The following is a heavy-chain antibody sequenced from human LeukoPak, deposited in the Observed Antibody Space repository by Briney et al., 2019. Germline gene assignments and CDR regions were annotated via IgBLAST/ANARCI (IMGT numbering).Heavy chain of an antibody. CDR2: IVVGSGNT. D-gene: IGHD2-2*01. CDR1: GFTFTSSA. CDR3: ARAPIVVVPAASIMGIDY. V-gene: IGHV1-58*01. Sequence: ASVKVSCKASGFTFTSSAVQWVRQARGQRLEWIGWIVVGSGNTNYAQKFQERVTITRDMSTSTAYMKLSSLRSKDTAVYYCARAPIVVVPAASIMGIDYWGQGTLVTVSS. J-gene: IGHJ4*02.